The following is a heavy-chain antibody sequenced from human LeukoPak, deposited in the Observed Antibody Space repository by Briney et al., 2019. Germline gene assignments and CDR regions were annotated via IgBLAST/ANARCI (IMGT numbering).Heavy chain of an antibody. J-gene: IGHJ6*03. CDR3: VRVGHVKAAYSYYHYMDV. V-gene: IGHV4-4*07. CDR1: GDSISNYY. CDR2: VYTIGSI. Sequence: SETLSLTCTVSGDSISNYYWSWIRQPAGKGLGWIGRVYTIGSINYNPSLKSRVTLSVDESKNQFSLKLTSVTAADTAVYFCVRVGHVKAAYSYYHYMDVRGRGTTVTVS.